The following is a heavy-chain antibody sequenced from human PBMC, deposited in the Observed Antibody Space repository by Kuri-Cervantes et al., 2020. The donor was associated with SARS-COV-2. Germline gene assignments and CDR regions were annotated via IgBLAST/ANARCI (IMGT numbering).Heavy chain of an antibody. Sequence: GGSLRLSCAASGFTFSSYAMSWVRQAPGKGLEWVSAISGGGGSTYYADSVKGRFTISRDNSKNTLYLQMNSLRAEDTAVYYCAKTTMVQGVIISGWIDYWGQGTLVTVSS. V-gene: IGHV3-23*01. CDR1: GFTFSSYA. J-gene: IGHJ4*02. D-gene: IGHD3-10*01. CDR3: AKTTMVQGVIISGWIDY. CDR2: ISGGGGST.